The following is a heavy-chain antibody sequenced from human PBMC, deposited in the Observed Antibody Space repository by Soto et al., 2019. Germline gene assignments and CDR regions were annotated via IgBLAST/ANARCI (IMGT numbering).Heavy chain of an antibody. CDR1: GGSISSGGYS. V-gene: IGHV4-30-2*01. D-gene: IGHD3-3*01. Sequence: QLQLQESGSGLVKPSQTLSLTCAVSGGSISSGGYSWSWIRQPPGKGLEWIGYIYHSGNTYYNPSLKSRVTISVDRSKNQFSLKLSSVTAADTAVYYCARGGISYDAYWFDPWGQGTLVTVSS. J-gene: IGHJ5*02. CDR3: ARGGISYDAYWFDP. CDR2: IYHSGNT.